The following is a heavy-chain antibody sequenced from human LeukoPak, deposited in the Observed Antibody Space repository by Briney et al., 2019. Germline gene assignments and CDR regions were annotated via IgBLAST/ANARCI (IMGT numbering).Heavy chain of an antibody. CDR3: ARGPLDDY. D-gene: IGHD3-3*01. CDR1: GGSFSGYY. CDR2: INHSGST. Sequence: SETLSLTCAVYGGSFSGYYWSWIRQPPGKGLEWIGEINHSGSTNYNPSLKSRVTISVDTSKDQFSLKLSSVTAADTAVYYCARGPLDDYWGQGTLVTVSS. J-gene: IGHJ4*02. V-gene: IGHV4-34*01.